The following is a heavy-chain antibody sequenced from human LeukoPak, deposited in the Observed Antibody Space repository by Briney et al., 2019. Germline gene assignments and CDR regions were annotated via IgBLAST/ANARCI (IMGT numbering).Heavy chain of an antibody. CDR2: ISSSGSTI. CDR3: ARDDSGTYSFPTRAFDI. J-gene: IGHJ3*02. CDR1: GFTFSDYY. D-gene: IGHD5-12*01. V-gene: IGHV3-11*04. Sequence: GGSLRLSCAASGFTFSDYYMSWIRQAPGKGLEWVSYISSSGSTIYYADSVKGRFTISRDNAKNSLYLQMNSLRAEDTAVYYCARDDSGTYSFPTRAFDIWGQGTMVTASS.